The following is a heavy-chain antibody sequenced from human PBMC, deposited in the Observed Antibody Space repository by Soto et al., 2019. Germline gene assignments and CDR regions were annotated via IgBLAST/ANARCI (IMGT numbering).Heavy chain of an antibody. V-gene: IGHV4-31*03. CDR3: ARGRGTVTTSIDP. CDR2: IYYSGST. D-gene: IGHD4-17*01. J-gene: IGHJ5*02. Sequence: SETLSLTCTVSGDSISSGGYYWSWIRQHPGKGLEWIGYIYYSGSTYYNPSLKSRVTISVDTSKNQFSLKLSSVTAADTAVYYCARGRGTVTTSIDPWGQGTLVTVSS. CDR1: GDSISSGGYY.